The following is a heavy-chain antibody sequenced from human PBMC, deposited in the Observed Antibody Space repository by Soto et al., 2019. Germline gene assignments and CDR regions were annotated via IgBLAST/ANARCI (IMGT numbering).Heavy chain of an antibody. CDR1: GGSISSYY. CDR2: IYYSGST. CDR3: ARYKGDYLKWFDP. Sequence: SETLSLTCTVSGGSISSYYWSWIRQPPGKGLEWIGNIYYSGSTNYNPSLKSRVTISVDTSKNQFSLKLTSVTAADTAVYYCARYKGDYLKWFDPWGQGTLVTVSS. V-gene: IGHV4-59*01. D-gene: IGHD4-17*01. J-gene: IGHJ5*02.